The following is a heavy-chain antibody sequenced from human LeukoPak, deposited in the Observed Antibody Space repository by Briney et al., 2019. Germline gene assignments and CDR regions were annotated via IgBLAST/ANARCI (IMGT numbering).Heavy chain of an antibody. CDR2: IKQDGSEK. V-gene: IGHV3-7*01. D-gene: IGHD3-10*01. Sequence: GGSLRLSCAASGFIFSSYCMSWVRQAPGKGLEWVANIKQDGSEKYFVDSVKGRFTIYRDNAKNSLYLQMNSLRAEDTAVYYCARGRRWFGAPNDYWGQGTLVTVSS. CDR1: GFIFSSYC. CDR3: ARGRRWFGAPNDY. J-gene: IGHJ4*02.